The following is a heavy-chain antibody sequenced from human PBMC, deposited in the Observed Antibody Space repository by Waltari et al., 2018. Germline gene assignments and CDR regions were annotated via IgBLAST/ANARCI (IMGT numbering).Heavy chain of an antibody. V-gene: IGHV3-30*18. Sequence: QVQLVESGGGAVQPGRSLRLSCADTGFTFSSYAMHWVRQAPGKGVEWVSLISYNGNDKYYTDSVKGRFTISRDNSKNTLYLQMNSLRPEDTAVYYCAKVPGTSQLYYLDNWGQGTLVTVSS. J-gene: IGHJ4*02. CDR1: GFTFSSYA. CDR3: AKVPGTSQLYYLDN. CDR2: ISYNGNDK. D-gene: IGHD1-1*01.